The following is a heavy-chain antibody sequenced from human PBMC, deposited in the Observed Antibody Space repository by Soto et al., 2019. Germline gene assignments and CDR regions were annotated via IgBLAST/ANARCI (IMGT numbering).Heavy chain of an antibody. D-gene: IGHD3-22*01. CDR2: ISTYNGNT. J-gene: IGHJ4*02. Sequence: QVQLVQSGAEVNKPGASVKVSCKAPGYTFITYGVSWVRQAPGQGLDWLGWISTYNGNTRYAERLQGRVTMTTDTTTNTAYMELRNLRSDDTAVYYCARGPTDYYDNSANHFLDYWGQGTLVTVSS. CDR1: GYTFITYG. CDR3: ARGPTDYYDNSANHFLDY. V-gene: IGHV1-18*01.